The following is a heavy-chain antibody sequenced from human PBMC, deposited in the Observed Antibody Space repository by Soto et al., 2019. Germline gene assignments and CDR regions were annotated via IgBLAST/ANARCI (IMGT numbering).Heavy chain of an antibody. CDR1: GFTFNNYA. V-gene: IGHV3-23*01. CDR3: AKGILTASRGVICYPLDS. CDR2: ITDSGSHT. J-gene: IGHJ4*02. Sequence: PGGSLRLSCVASGFTFNNYAMSWVRQSPGKELEWIAAITDSGSHTWHAESVKGRFTISRDNSKNTLSLQMNSLRAEDTAVYYCAKGILTASRGVICYPLDSWGQGALVTVFS. D-gene: IGHD2-21*01.